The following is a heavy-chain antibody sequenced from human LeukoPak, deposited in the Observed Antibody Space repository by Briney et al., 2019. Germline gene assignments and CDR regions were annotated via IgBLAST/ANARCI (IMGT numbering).Heavy chain of an antibody. CDR1: GGTFSSYA. CDR2: MNPNSGNT. V-gene: IGHV1-8*02. Sequence: ASVKVSCKASGGTFSSYAISWVRQATGQGLEWMGWMNPNSGNTGYAQKFQGGVTMTRNTSISTAYMELSSLRSEDTAVYYCASKLWFGEFPFDYWGQGTLVTVSS. CDR3: ASKLWFGEFPFDY. D-gene: IGHD3-10*01. J-gene: IGHJ4*02.